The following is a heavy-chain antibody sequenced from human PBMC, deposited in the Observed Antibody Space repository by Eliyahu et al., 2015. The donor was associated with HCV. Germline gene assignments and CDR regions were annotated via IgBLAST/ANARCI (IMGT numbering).Heavy chain of an antibody. CDR1: GFTFTSXV. CDR3: SPNSPANDY. V-gene: IGHV3-23*01. D-gene: IGHD1-14*01. CDR2: ISGSGGKT. J-gene: IGHJ4*02. Sequence: EVQLLESGGGLVQPGGSPXLSCDASGFTFTSXVLLWVRQPPGKGVEWVSSISGSGGKTYYANSVKGRFTISRDLSKNTLYLQMNSLRAEDTAVYYCSPNSPANDYWGQGTLVTVSS.